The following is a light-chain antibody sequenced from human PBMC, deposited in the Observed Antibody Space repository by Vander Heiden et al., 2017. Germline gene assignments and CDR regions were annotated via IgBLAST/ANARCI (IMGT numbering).Light chain of an antibody. V-gene: IGLV3-21*02. Sequence: SYVLTQPYPVSVVPGQAARITCGGNNIGSKGVHWYQQKPGRAPVLVVYDDSDRRSGIPERFSGSNSGNTTTLTISRVEAGDEADYYCQVWDSSSDHRVVFGGGTKLTVL. CDR2: DDS. CDR3: QVWDSSSDHRVV. J-gene: IGLJ2*01. CDR1: NIGSKG.